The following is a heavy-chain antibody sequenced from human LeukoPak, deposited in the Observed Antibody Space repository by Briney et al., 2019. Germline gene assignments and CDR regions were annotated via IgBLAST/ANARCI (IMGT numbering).Heavy chain of an antibody. J-gene: IGHJ5*02. D-gene: IGHD6-13*01. Sequence: GGSLRLSCAASGFTFDDYGMSWVRQAPGKGLEWVSGINWNGGSTGYADSVKGRFTISRDNAKNSLYLQMNSLRAEDTAVYYCARAKSSSWFNWFDPWGQGTLVTVSS. CDR3: ARAKSSSWFNWFDP. CDR1: GFTFDDYG. CDR2: INWNGGST. V-gene: IGHV3-20*04.